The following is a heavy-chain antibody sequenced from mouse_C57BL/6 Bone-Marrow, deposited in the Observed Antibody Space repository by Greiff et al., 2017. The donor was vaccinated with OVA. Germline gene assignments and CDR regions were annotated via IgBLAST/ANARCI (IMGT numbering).Heavy chain of an antibody. J-gene: IGHJ3*01. V-gene: IGHV1-82*01. CDR1: GYAFSSSW. CDR2: IYPGDGDT. Sequence: QVQLQQSGPELVKPGASVKISCKASGYAFSSSWMNWVKQRPGKGLEWIGRIYPGDGDTNYNGKFKGKATLTADKSSSTAYMQLSSLTSEDSAVYFCARGVGGNLRGFAYWGQGTLVTVSA. CDR3: ARGVGGNLRGFAY. D-gene: IGHD2-1*01.